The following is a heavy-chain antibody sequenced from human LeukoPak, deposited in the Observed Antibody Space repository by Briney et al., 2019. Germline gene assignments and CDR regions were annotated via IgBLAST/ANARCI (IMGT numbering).Heavy chain of an antibody. CDR1: GGSFSGYY. CDR2: INHSGST. J-gene: IGHJ5*02. V-gene: IGHV4-34*01. CDR3: ARGTVTRPREWFDP. D-gene: IGHD4-17*01. Sequence: PSETLSLTCAVYGGSFSGYYWSWPRQPPGKGLEWIGEINHSGSTNYNPSLKSRVTISVDTSKNQFSLKLSSVTAADTAVYYCARGTVTRPREWFDPWGQGTLVTVSS.